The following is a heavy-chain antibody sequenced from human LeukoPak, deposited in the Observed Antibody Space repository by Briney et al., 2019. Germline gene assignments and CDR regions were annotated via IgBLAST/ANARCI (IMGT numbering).Heavy chain of an antibody. Sequence: SETLSLTCAVSGGSISSGGYSWSWLRQPPGKGLEWIGYIYYSGSTYYNPSLKSRVTISVDTSKNQFSLKLSSVTAADTAVYYCARGYCGGDYHFCRFDPWGQGTLVTVSS. D-gene: IGHD2-21*02. CDR1: GGSISSGGYS. CDR2: IYYSGST. CDR3: ARGYCGGDYHFCRFDP. V-gene: IGHV4-30-4*07. J-gene: IGHJ5*02.